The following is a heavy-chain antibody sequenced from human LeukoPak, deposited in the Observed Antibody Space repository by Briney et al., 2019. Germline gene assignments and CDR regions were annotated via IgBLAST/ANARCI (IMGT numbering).Heavy chain of an antibody. CDR3: AKEESYSNDYFDY. CDR1: GFTFSSYG. Sequence: PGGSLRLSCAASGFTFSSYGMHWVRQAPGKGLEWVAFIRYDGSNKYYADSVKGRFTISRDNSKNTLHLQMNSLRAEDTAVYYCAKEESYSNDYFDYWGQGTLVTVSS. D-gene: IGHD4-11*01. CDR2: IRYDGSNK. V-gene: IGHV3-30*02. J-gene: IGHJ4*02.